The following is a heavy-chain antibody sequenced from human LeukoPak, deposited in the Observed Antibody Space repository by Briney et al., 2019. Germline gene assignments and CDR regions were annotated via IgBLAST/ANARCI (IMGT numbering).Heavy chain of an antibody. V-gene: IGHV3-23*01. CDR3: AKLYDYVWGSYRPRDY. CDR2: ISGSGGST. Sequence: GGSLRLSCAASGFPFSSYAMSWVRQAPGRGLEWVSAISGSGGSTYYADSVKGRFTISRDNSKNTLYLQMNSLRAEDTAVYYCAKLYDYVWGSYRPRDYWGQGTLVTVSS. CDR1: GFPFSSYA. J-gene: IGHJ4*02. D-gene: IGHD3-16*02.